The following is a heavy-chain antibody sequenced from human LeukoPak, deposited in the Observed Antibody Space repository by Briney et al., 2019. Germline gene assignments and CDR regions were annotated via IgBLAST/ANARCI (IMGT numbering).Heavy chain of an antibody. D-gene: IGHD6-19*01. V-gene: IGHV3-30*18. CDR1: GLTINNRG. CDR2: ISHDGNVE. Sequence: GTSLRLSCEVSGLTINNRGMHWFRRAPAKGLEWVALISHDGNVEYYLDSVKGRLTISRDNSKNTLYLQMNSLTTEDTAIYYCAKDWGASGWYNWFDSWGQGTQVTVSS. CDR3: AKDWGASGWYNWFDS. J-gene: IGHJ5*01.